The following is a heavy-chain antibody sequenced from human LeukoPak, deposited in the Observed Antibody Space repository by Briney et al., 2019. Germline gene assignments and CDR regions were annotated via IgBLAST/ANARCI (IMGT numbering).Heavy chain of an antibody. CDR2: ISSSGSTI. CDR3: ARVATHHLVAYYFDY. J-gene: IGHJ4*02. Sequence: GGSLRLSCAASGFTFSDYYMSWIRQAPGKGLEWVSYISSSGSTIYYADSVKGRFTISRDNAKNSLYLQMNSLRAEDTAVYYCARVATHHLVAYYFDYWGQGTLVTVSS. V-gene: IGHV3-11*01. CDR1: GFTFSDYY. D-gene: IGHD3-16*02.